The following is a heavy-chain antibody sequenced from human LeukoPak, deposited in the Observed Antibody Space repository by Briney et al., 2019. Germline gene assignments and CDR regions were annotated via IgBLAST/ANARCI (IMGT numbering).Heavy chain of an antibody. CDR1: GYTFTGYC. D-gene: IGHD6-19*01. V-gene: IGHV1-2*02. CDR3: AREGGSGCFHD. J-gene: IGHJ4*02. Sequence: APVKVSCKASGYTFTGYCIHWVRQAPGQGLEWMGWINPNSGGTNYAQKFQGRVTMTRDTSISTAYMELSRLRSDDTAVYYCAREGGSGCFHDWGQGTLVTVSS. CDR2: INPNSGGT.